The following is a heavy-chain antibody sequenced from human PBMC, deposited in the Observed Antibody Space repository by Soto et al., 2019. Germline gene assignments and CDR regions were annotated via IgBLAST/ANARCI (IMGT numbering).Heavy chain of an antibody. Sequence: SLRLSCAASGFSFEDYAMYWVRQVPGKGLEWVSGISRNRGSIGYADSVKGRFTISRDNAKNSLYLQMNSLRAEDTALYYCTKGGPDGTYYNWLDPWGQGTLVTVSS. CDR3: TKGGPDGTYYNWLDP. CDR2: ISRNRGSI. J-gene: IGHJ5*02. CDR1: GFSFEDYA. V-gene: IGHV3-9*01. D-gene: IGHD1-26*01.